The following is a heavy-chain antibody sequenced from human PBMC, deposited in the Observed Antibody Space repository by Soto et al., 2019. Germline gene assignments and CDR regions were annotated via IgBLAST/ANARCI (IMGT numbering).Heavy chain of an antibody. CDR1: GFDFSGYT. CDR2: ISYDGSDK. V-gene: IGHV3-30-3*01. Sequence: QVHLEESGGGVVQPGGSLRLSCAGSGFDFSGYTIHWVRQAPGKGLEWVAVISYDGSDKYYADSVKGRFTISRDNAKKTLSLQMNSLRIEDTAGYYCARVDCSTTTCYYYGFDVWGQGTTVTVSS. CDR3: ARVDCSTTTCYYYGFDV. D-gene: IGHD2-2*01. J-gene: IGHJ6*02.